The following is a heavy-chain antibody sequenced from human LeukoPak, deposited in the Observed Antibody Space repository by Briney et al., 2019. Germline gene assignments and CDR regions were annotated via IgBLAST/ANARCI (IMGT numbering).Heavy chain of an antibody. D-gene: IGHD5-12*01. Sequence: PSETLSLTCAVYGGSFSGYYWSWIRQPPGKGLEWIGEINHSGSTNYNPSLKSRVTISVDTSKNQFSLKLSSVTAADTAVYYCARGGYSGLDHWGQGTLVTVSS. CDR1: GGSFSGYY. CDR2: INHSGST. CDR3: ARGGYSGLDH. J-gene: IGHJ4*02. V-gene: IGHV4-34*01.